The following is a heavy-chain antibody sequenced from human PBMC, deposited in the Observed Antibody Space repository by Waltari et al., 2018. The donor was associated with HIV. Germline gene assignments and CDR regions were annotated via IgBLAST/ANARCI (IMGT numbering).Heavy chain of an antibody. CDR1: GASISSSSYF. CDR3: ARLRFHSLYYFDS. CDR2: IYYSGTA. D-gene: IGHD3-16*01. Sequence: QLHLQESGPGLVKPSETLSLTCSVSGASISSSSYFWAGIRQPPGKGLEWIGAIYYSGTAYYNPSVKSRVSASLDASKNELSLKLTSVTATDTALYYCARLRFHSLYYFDSWGPGILITVSS. J-gene: IGHJ4*02. V-gene: IGHV4-39*01.